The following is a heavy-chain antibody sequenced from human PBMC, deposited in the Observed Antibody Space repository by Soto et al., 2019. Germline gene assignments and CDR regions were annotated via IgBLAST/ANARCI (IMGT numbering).Heavy chain of an antibody. D-gene: IGHD6-13*01. CDR3: AKDQAAAGTISRYFQH. Sequence: GGSLRLSCAASGFSFSTYAMSWVRQAPGKGLEWVSGISGSGGTTYYADSVKGRFTISRDNSKNTLYLQVTSLRAEDTAVYYCAKDQAAAGTISRYFQHWGQGTLVTVSS. CDR2: ISGSGGTT. V-gene: IGHV3-23*01. CDR1: GFSFSTYA. J-gene: IGHJ1*01.